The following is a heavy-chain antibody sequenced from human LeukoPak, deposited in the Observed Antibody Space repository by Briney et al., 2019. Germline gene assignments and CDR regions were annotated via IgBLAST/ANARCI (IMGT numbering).Heavy chain of an antibody. CDR3: TRSPDYYDSSGYWGVPYC. J-gene: IGHJ4*02. CDR1: GFTFGDYD. V-gene: IGHV3-49*04. CDR2: IRSKAYGGTT. D-gene: IGHD3-22*01. Sequence: GGSLRLSCTASGFTFGDYDMSWVRQAPGKGLEWVGFIRSKAYGGTTEYAASVKGRFTISRDDSKSIAYLQMNSLKTEDTTVYYCTRSPDYYDSSGYWGVPYCWGEGTLVTVSS.